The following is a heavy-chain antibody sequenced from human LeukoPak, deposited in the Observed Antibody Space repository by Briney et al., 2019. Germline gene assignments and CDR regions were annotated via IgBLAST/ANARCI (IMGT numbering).Heavy chain of an antibody. V-gene: IGHV4-59*11. Sequence: SETLSLTCTVSGGSISSHYWSWIRQPPGKGLEWVGYIYYSGSTNYNPSLKSRVTISVDTSKNQFSLKLSSVTAADTAVYYCARVKTYYDSSGYYYARDYFDYWGQGTLVTVPS. CDR1: GGSISSHY. CDR3: ARVKTYYDSSGYYYARDYFDY. D-gene: IGHD3-22*01. CDR2: IYYSGST. J-gene: IGHJ4*02.